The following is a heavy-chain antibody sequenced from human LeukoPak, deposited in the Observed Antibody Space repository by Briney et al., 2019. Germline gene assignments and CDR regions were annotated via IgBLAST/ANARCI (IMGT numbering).Heavy chain of an antibody. CDR1: GFTFSSYT. D-gene: IGHD3-22*01. J-gene: IGHJ4*02. V-gene: IGHV3-30-3*01. Sequence: QPGRSLRLSCAASGFTFSSYTMPWLRQAPGKGLEWVAVISYDGSNTYYADSVKGRFTISRDNSKNTLYLQMNGLRPEDTAIYYSARDYYNSSGYFYGGYWGQGSLVTVSS. CDR2: ISYDGSNT. CDR3: ARDYYNSSGYFYGGY.